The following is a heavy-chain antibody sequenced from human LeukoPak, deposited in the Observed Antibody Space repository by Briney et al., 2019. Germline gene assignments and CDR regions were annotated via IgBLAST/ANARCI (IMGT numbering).Heavy chain of an antibody. Sequence: SETLSLTCAVYGGSFRGYYWSWIRQPPGKGLEWSGENNHRASSNYKPPRKSRVTTSVDTSKNQFSLKLSSVTAADTAVYYCARTTLEYSNPTDYWGQGTLVTVSS. V-gene: IGHV4-34*01. CDR3: ARTTLEYSNPTDY. D-gene: IGHD6-6*01. CDR1: GGSFRGYY. J-gene: IGHJ4*02. CDR2: NNHRASS.